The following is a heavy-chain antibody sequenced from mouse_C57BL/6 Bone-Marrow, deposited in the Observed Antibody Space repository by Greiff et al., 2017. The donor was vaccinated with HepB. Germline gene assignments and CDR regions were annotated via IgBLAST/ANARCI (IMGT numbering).Heavy chain of an antibody. CDR1: GFTFSDYY. CDR3: ARHEVTTVVADLYFDV. J-gene: IGHJ1*03. Sequence: EVKLVESGGGLVQPGGSLKLSCAASGFTFSDYYMYWVRQTPEKRLEWVAYISNGGGSTYYPDTVKGRFTISRDNAKNTLYLQMSRLKSEDTAMYYCARHEVTTVVADLYFDVWGTGTTVTVSS. V-gene: IGHV5-12*01. D-gene: IGHD1-1*01. CDR2: ISNGGGST.